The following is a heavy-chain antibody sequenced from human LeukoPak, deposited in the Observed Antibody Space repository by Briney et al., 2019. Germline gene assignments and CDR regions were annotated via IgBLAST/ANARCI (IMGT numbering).Heavy chain of an antibody. CDR1: GFTFSRHG. D-gene: IGHD2-21*02. CDR3: ARNTETAIPLPYYFDY. CDR2: ISNDGSRK. V-gene: IGHV3-30*03. Sequence: GGSLRLSCAPSGFTFSRHGMHWVRQAPGKGLEWVAIISNDGSRKYYAHSVEGRFTISRDNSKNTLYLQMDSLRAEDTAVYYCARNTETAIPLPYYFDYWGQGTLVTVSS. J-gene: IGHJ4*02.